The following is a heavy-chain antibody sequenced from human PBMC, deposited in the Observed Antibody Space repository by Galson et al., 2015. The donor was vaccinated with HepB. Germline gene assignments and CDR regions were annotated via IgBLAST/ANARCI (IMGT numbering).Heavy chain of an antibody. V-gene: IGHV1-18*01. CDR2: ISGYNGRI. Sequence: SVKVSCKVFGYTFINYGISWVRQAPGQGLEWMGWISGYNGRINYAQKFQDRVTMTTDTSTSTVYMELRSLGSDDTAVYYCARDHCVTNSCPSNDEDNFDYWGQGTLVTVSS. J-gene: IGHJ4*02. D-gene: IGHD2-15*01. CDR3: ARDHCVTNSCPSNDEDNFDY. CDR1: GYTFINYG.